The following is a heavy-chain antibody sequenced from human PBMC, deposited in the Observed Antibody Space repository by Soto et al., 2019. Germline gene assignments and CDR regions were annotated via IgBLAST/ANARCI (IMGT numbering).Heavy chain of an antibody. V-gene: IGHV1-2*02. CDR1: GYPVTAYY. J-gene: IGHJ3*02. Sequence: QLHLVQSGAVVKKPGASVTVSCSASGYPVTAYYMHWVRQAPGRGLEWMGGINPATGAAKYTQTFQGRVTLARGTATGPGFMELGGLTSEDTAVFFWARGGGVGVAGSAAFDMWGQGTLVTVSS. D-gene: IGHD3-3*01. CDR3: ARGGGVGVAGSAAFDM. CDR2: INPATGAA.